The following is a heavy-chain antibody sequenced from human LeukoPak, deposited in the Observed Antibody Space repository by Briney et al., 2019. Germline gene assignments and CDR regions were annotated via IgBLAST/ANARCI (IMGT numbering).Heavy chain of an antibody. V-gene: IGHV3-48*03. D-gene: IGHD3-22*01. CDR2: ISSSGTTI. Sequence: GGSLRLSCAASGFSFNTYEMNWVRQAPGKGLEWVSYISSSGTTIYYADSVKGRFTISRDNAKNSLYLQMNSLRAEDTAVYYCARDSSGYPNWGQGTLVTVSS. J-gene: IGHJ4*02. CDR3: ARDSSGYPN. CDR1: GFSFNTYE.